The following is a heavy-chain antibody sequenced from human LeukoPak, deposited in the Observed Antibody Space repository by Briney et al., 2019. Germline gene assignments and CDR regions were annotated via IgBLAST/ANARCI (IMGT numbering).Heavy chain of an antibody. CDR1: GYTFTSYD. CDR2: MNPNSSNT. V-gene: IGHV1-8*01. Sequence: ASVKVSCTASGYTFTSYDINWVRQATGHGLEWMGWMNPNSSNTGYAQKFQGRGTMTRNTSISTAYMELSSLRSEDTAVYYCARGGLRYFDWLLTPNYNWFDPWGQGTLVTVSS. CDR3: ARGGLRYFDWLLTPNYNWFDP. D-gene: IGHD3-9*01. J-gene: IGHJ5*02.